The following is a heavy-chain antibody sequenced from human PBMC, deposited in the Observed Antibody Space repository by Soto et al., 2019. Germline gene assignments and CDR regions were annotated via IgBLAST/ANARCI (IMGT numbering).Heavy chain of an antibody. CDR2: ISLSSSTI. Sequence: EVQLVESGGGLVQPGGSLRLSCAASGFTFSSYNMNWVRQAPGKALEWISDISLSSSTIFYADSVKGRFTISRDNAKNSLYLQMNSLRAEDTAVYYCARDSRNYYYYMDVWGKGTTVTVSS. V-gene: IGHV3-48*01. CDR3: ARDSRNYYYYMDV. CDR1: GFTFSSYN. J-gene: IGHJ6*03.